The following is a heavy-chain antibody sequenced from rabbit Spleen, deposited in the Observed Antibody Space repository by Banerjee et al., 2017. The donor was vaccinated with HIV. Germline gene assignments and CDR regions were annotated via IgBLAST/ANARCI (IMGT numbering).Heavy chain of an antibody. J-gene: IGHJ4*01. V-gene: IGHV1S40*01. D-gene: IGHD3-1*01. CDR3: ARDKELDIWGYEFDL. CDR2: IDSGSSGFT. CDR1: GVSFSSSSY. Sequence: QSLEESGGDLVKPGASLTLTCTASGVSFSSSSYMCWVRQAPGKGLEWIACIDSGSSGFTYFATWAKGRFTCSKASSTTVTLQMTSLTAADTATYFCARDKELDIWGYEFDLWGQGTLVTVS.